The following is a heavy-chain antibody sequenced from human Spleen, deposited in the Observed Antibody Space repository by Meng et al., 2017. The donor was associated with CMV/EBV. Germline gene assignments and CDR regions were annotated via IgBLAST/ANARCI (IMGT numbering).Heavy chain of an antibody. CDR2: IYHSGSS. CDR1: GGSINSNKW. J-gene: IGHJ6*02. V-gene: IGHV4-4*02. Sequence: VAGGSINSNKWWSWVRQPPGKGLEWIGEIYHSGSSNYNPSLKSRVTISVDTSKNQFSLKLSSVTAADTAVYYCARDGRYYYYGMDVWGQGTTVTVSS. CDR3: ARDGRYYYYGMDV.